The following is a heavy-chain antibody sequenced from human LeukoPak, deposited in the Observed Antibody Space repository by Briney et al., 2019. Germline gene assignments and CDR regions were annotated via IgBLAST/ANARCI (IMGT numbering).Heavy chain of an antibody. CDR2: IYPGDSDT. Sequence: GESLKISCKGSGYSFTSYWIGWVRQMPGKGLEWMGIIYPGDSDTRYSPSFQGQVTISADKSISTAYLQWGSLKASDTAMYYCARWGGPWVTMIVVVTRDAFDIWGQGTMVTASS. CDR3: ARWGGPWVTMIVVVTRDAFDI. CDR1: GYSFTSYW. J-gene: IGHJ3*02. D-gene: IGHD3-22*01. V-gene: IGHV5-51*01.